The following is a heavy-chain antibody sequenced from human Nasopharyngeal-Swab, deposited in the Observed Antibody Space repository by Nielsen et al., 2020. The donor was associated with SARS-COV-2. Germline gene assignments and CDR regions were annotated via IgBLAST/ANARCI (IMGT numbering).Heavy chain of an antibody. CDR2: IIPIFGTA. CDR1: GGTFSSYA. D-gene: IGHD3-3*01. J-gene: IGHJ6*02. Sequence: SVKVSCKASGGTFSSYAISWVRQAPGQGLEWMGGIIPIFGTANYAQKFQGRVTITADESTSTAYMELSSLRSEDTAVYYCARGHVLRFLEWPQGAVYYYGMDVWGQGTTVTVS. V-gene: IGHV1-69*13. CDR3: ARGHVLRFLEWPQGAVYYYGMDV.